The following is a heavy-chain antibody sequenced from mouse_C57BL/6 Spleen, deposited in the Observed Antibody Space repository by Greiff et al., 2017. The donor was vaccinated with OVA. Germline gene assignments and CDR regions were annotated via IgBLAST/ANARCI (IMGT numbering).Heavy chain of an antibody. D-gene: IGHD2-10*02. V-gene: IGHV5-17*01. Sequence: EVMLVESGGGLVKPGGSLKLSCAASGFTFSDYGMHWVRQAPEKGLEWVAYISSGSSTIYYADTVKGRFTISRDNAKNTLFLQMTSLRSEDTAMYYGARILGYYAMDYWGQGTSVTVSS. CDR3: ARILGYYAMDY. J-gene: IGHJ4*01. CDR1: GFTFSDYG. CDR2: ISSGSSTI.